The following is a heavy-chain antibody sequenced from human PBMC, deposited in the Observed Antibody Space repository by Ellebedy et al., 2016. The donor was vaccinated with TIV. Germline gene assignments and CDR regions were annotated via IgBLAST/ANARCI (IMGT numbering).Heavy chain of an antibody. J-gene: IGHJ5*02. CDR2: ITSSSTTI. D-gene: IGHD4-11*01. Sequence: GGSLRLXXAASGFTFSSYSMNWVRQAPGKGLEWVSFITSSSTTIHYADSVEGRFTISRDNAKNSLYLQMNSLRDEDTAVYYCARPSATTGRNWWFDPWGQGTLVTVSS. CDR1: GFTFSSYS. V-gene: IGHV3-48*02. CDR3: ARPSATTGRNWWFDP.